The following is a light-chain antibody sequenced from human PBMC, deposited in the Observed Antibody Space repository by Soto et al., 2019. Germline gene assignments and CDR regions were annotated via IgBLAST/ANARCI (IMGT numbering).Light chain of an antibody. Sequence: SYELTQPLSVSVALGQTARITCGGNNIESKSVHWYRQTPGQAPVLVIYSDVNRPSGIPERFSGSNSGNTATLTIRSAHAGDEADFYCQVWDTSTVVFGGGTKLTVL. CDR3: QVWDTSTVV. J-gene: IGLJ2*01. CDR2: SDV. V-gene: IGLV3-9*01. CDR1: NIESKS.